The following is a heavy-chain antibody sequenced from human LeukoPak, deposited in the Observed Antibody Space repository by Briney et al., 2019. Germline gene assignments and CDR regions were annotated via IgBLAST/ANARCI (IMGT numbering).Heavy chain of an antibody. D-gene: IGHD5-18*01. J-gene: IGHJ6*02. V-gene: IGHV3-30*02. CDR2: IWYDGSNK. Sequence: GGSLRLSCAASGFTFSSYGMHWVRQAPGKGLEWVAVIWYDGSNKYYADSVKGRFTISRDSSKNTLYLQMNSLRAEDTAVYYCATEVNVDTAYYYYGMDVWGQGTTVTVSS. CDR3: ATEVNVDTAYYYYGMDV. CDR1: GFTFSSYG.